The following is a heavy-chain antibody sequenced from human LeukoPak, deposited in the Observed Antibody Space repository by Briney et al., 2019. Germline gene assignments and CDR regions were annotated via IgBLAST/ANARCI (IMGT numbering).Heavy chain of an antibody. D-gene: IGHD2-2*01. CDR1: GGSISSGGYY. V-gene: IGHV4-30-4*08. CDR3: ARVLVVPAAMPVDY. Sequence: SETLSLTCTVSGGSISSGGYYWSWIRQHPGKGLEWIGYIYYSGSTYYNPSLKSRVTISVDTSENQFSLKLSSVTAADTAVYYCARVLVVPAAMPVDYWGQGTLVTVSS. CDR2: IYYSGST. J-gene: IGHJ4*02.